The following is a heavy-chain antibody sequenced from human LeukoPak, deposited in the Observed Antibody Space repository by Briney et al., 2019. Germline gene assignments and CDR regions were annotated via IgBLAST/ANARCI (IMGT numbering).Heavy chain of an antibody. CDR1: GFTFSSYE. V-gene: IGHV3-48*03. J-gene: IGHJ6*03. D-gene: IGHD2-15*01. Sequence: GGSLRLSCAASGFTFSSYEMNWVRQAPGKGLEWVSYISSSGSTIYYADSVKGRFTISRDNAKNSLFLQMNSLRAEDTAVYYCARVLRYCSGGNCYSGGLGYMDVWGKGTTVTVSS. CDR2: ISSSGSTI. CDR3: ARVLRYCSGGNCYSGGLGYMDV.